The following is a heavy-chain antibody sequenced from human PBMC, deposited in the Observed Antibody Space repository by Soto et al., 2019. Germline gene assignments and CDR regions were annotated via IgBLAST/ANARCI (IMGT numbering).Heavy chain of an antibody. D-gene: IGHD3-22*01. CDR3: ARGHFRFVYDSSGYYHYFDY. CDR1: GGSFSGYY. Sequence: QVQLQQWGAGLLKPSETLSLTCAVYGGSFSGYYWSWIRQPPGKGLEWIGEINHSGSTNYNPSLKSRVTISVDTSKNQFSLKLSSVTAADTAVYYCARGHFRFVYDSSGYYHYFDYWGQGTLVTVSS. J-gene: IGHJ4*02. V-gene: IGHV4-34*01. CDR2: INHSGST.